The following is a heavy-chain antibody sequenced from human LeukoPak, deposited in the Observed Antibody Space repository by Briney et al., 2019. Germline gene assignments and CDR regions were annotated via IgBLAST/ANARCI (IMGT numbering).Heavy chain of an antibody. CDR1: GFTFSSYE. Sequence: GGSLRLSCAASGFTFSSYEMNWVRQAPGKGLEWVSYISSSGSTIYYADSVKGRFTISRGNAKNSLYLQMNGLRAEDTAVYYGARDPYSGDYGPYYYYYMDVWGKGTTVTISS. D-gene: IGHD1-26*01. J-gene: IGHJ6*03. CDR2: ISSSGSTI. CDR3: ARDPYSGDYGPYYYYYMDV. V-gene: IGHV3-48*03.